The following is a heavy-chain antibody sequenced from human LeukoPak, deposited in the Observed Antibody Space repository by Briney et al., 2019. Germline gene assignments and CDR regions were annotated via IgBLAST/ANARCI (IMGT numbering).Heavy chain of an antibody. CDR3: ARGRSTVTSNWYFDL. V-gene: IGHV4-4*07. D-gene: IGHD4-17*01. CDR1: GGSISSYY. CDR2: IYTSGST. J-gene: IGHJ2*01. Sequence: SETLSLTCTVSGGSISSYYWSWIRQPAGKGLEWIGRIYTSGSTNYNPSLKSRVTMSVDTSKNQFSLKLSSVTAADTAVYYCARGRSTVTSNWYFDLWGRGTLVTVSS.